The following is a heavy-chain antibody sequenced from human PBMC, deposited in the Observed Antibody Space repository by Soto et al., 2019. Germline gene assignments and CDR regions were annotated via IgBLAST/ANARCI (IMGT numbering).Heavy chain of an antibody. CDR1: GFTFSSYA. CDR3: ALGDSYYYYGMDV. Sequence: QVQLVESGGGVVQPGRSLRLSCAASGFTFSSYAMHWVRQAPGKGLEWVAVISYDGSNKYYADSVKGRFTISRDNSKNTLYLQMNSPRAEDTAVYYCALGDSYYYYGMDVWGQGTTVTVSS. J-gene: IGHJ6*02. CDR2: ISYDGSNK. V-gene: IGHV3-30-3*01. D-gene: IGHD2-21*02.